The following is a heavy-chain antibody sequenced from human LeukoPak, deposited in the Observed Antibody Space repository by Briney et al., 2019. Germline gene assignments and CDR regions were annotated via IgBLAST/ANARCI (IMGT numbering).Heavy chain of an antibody. CDR3: ARDRSSGRHDEYFPH. D-gene: IGHD1-26*01. Sequence: GWSLRLSCAVSGFTFSSYGMNWVRQAPGKGLEWVSYISGSSDIIHYTESVKGRFTISRDNAKNSVYLQMNSLRAEDTALYYCARDRSSGRHDEYFPHWGQGTLVTVSS. V-gene: IGHV3-48*01. CDR2: ISGSSDII. CDR1: GFTFSSYG. J-gene: IGHJ1*01.